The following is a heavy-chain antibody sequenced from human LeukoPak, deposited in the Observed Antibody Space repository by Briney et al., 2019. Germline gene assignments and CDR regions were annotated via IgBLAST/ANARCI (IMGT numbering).Heavy chain of an antibody. CDR1: GGSMGSTTYY. V-gene: IGHV4-39*01. CDR2: VYYSGRT. Sequence: SETLSLTCTVSGGSMGSTTYYWGWIRQPPGKELQWIASVYYSGRTNYSPSLKSRVTISVDTSDNQFSLQLNSVTAADTAVYYCARQGSAYYFDFWGQGLLVTVSS. D-gene: IGHD2-15*01. CDR3: ARQGSAYYFDF. J-gene: IGHJ4*02.